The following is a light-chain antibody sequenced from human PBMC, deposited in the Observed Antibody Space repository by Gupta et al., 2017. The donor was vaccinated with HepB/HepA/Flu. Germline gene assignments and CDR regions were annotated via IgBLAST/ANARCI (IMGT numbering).Light chain of an antibody. Sequence: DIQMTQSPPSLSASVGDRVTITCRAGQSVATYLPWYQQETGKAPKLLIYGASTLQSGVPPRFSGSGSGTDFTLTISSLQPEDVAIYYCQQSFSTPYTFGQGTKLEIK. CDR3: QQSFSTPYT. V-gene: IGKV1-39*01. CDR1: QSVATY. J-gene: IGKJ2*01. CDR2: GAS.